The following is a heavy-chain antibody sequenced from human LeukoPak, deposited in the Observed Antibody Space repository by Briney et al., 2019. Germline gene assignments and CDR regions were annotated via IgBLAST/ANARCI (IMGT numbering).Heavy chain of an antibody. Sequence: GGSLRLSCTASGFSFSNYAMTWLRQPPGKGLEWVSTIVGSAADTYYRDSVKGRFTISRDSSKSTPYLQMNSLRAEDTAVYYCARESCSSTSCYSDYYYYGMDVWGQGTTVTVSS. D-gene: IGHD2-2*01. CDR2: IVGSAADT. CDR1: GFSFSNYA. J-gene: IGHJ6*02. CDR3: ARESCSSTSCYSDYYYYGMDV. V-gene: IGHV3-23*01.